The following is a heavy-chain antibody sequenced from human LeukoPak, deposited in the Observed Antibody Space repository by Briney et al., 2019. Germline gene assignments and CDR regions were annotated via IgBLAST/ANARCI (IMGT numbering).Heavy chain of an antibody. CDR3: ARVSRYYYYYMDV. CDR1: GGSISSSSYY. J-gene: IGHJ6*03. CDR2: IYYSGST. Sequence: SETLSLTCTVSGGSISSSSYYWGWIRQPPGKGLEWIGSIYYSGSTYYNPSLKSRVTISVDTSKNQFSLKLSSVTAADTAVYYCARVSRYYYYYMDVWGKGTTVTVSS. V-gene: IGHV4-39*07.